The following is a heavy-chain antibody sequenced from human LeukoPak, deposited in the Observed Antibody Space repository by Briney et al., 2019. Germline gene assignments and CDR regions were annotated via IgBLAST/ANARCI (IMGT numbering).Heavy chain of an antibody. V-gene: IGHV1-2*02. D-gene: IGHD3-22*01. J-gene: IGHJ4*02. CDR1: GYTLIGYY. CDR2: INPNSGGT. Sequence: ASVKVSCKASGYTLIGYYMHWVRQAPGQGLEWMGWINPNSGGTNYAQKFQGRVTMTRDTSISTAYMELSRLRSDDTAVYYCARGDYYDSSGYLAYWGQGTLVTVSS. CDR3: ARGDYYDSSGYLAY.